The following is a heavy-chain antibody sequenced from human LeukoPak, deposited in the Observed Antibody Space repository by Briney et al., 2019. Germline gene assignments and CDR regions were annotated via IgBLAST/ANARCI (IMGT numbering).Heavy chain of an antibody. CDR3: ASEGASIAARRGYYYYYYMDV. CDR2: IIPIFGTA. V-gene: IGHV1-69*05. CDR1: GGTFSSYA. Sequence: ASVKVSCKASGGTFSSYAISWVRQAPGQGLEWMGGIIPIFGTANYAQKFQGRVTITTDESTSTAYMELSSLRSEDTAVYYCASEGASIAARRGYYYYYYMDVWGKGTTVTVSS. J-gene: IGHJ6*03. D-gene: IGHD6-6*01.